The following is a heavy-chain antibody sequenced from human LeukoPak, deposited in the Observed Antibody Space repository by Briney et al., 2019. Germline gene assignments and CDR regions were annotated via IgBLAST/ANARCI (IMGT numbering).Heavy chain of an antibody. D-gene: IGHD2-15*01. CDR3: AKGRLAYSVFPSPHRF. V-gene: IGHV3-30*18. J-gene: IGHJ4*02. CDR1: GFTFSSYG. Sequence: QTGGSLRLSCAASGFTFSSYGMHWVRQAPGKGLEWVAVISYDGSNKYYADSVKGRFTISRDNSKNTLYLQMNSLRAEDSAVYYCAKGRLAYSVFPSPHRFWGQGTLVTVSS. CDR2: ISYDGSNK.